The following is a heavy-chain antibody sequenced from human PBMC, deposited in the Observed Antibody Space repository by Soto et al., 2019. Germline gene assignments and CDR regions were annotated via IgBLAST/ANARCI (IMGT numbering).Heavy chain of an antibody. V-gene: IGHV4-34*01. Sequence: SATLSPTCTDYGGFSSGYYWSWIRQPSGKGLEWLGQISHCGSTNYNPSLKRRITISVDPSKNYFSLKLRCVIAADPAAYYCAXLRPQVRTTMVRGVKGASYVDYWGQGTLVNVS. CDR3: AXLRPQVRTTMVRGVKGASYVDY. D-gene: IGHD3-10*01. CDR2: ISHCGST. J-gene: IGHJ4*02. CDR1: GGFSSGYY.